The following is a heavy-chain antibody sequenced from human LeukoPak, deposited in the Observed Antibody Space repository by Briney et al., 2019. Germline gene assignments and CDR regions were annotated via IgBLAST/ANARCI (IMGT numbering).Heavy chain of an antibody. Sequence: LSLTCAVYGGSFSGYYWSWIRQPPGKGLEWVSYISSSGSTIYYADSVKGRFAISRDNAKNSLYLQMNSLRAEDTAVYYCARLVLRQYWGQGTLVTVSS. D-gene: IGHD3-3*01. CDR1: GGSFSGYY. CDR2: ISSSGSTI. J-gene: IGHJ4*02. V-gene: IGHV3-11*04. CDR3: ARLVLRQY.